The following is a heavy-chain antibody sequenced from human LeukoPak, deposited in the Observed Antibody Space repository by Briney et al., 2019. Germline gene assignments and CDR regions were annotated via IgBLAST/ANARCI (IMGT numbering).Heavy chain of an antibody. Sequence: GGSLRLSCVASGLTFNNYNMNWVRQAPGKGLEWVSLISSDGSYIYYADSVRGRFTISRDNAKNSLYLQMNSLRAEDTAVYYCARDPEYSGYEAGYWGQGTLVTVSS. V-gene: IGHV3-21*01. CDR2: ISSDGSYI. CDR1: GLTFNNYN. D-gene: IGHD5-12*01. CDR3: ARDPEYSGYEAGY. J-gene: IGHJ4*02.